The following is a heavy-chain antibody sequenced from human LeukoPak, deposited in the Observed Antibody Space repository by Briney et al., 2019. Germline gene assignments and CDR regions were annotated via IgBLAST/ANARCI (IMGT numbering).Heavy chain of an antibody. CDR2: IIPIFGTA. CDR3: ARARGSGYSYGYFDY. Sequence: ASVKVSCKASGGTFSSYAISWVRQAPGQGLEWMGGIIPIFGTANYAQKFQGRVTITTDESTSTAYMELSSLRSEDTAVYYCARARGSGYSYGYFDYWGQGTLVTVSS. D-gene: IGHD5-18*01. CDR1: GGTFSSYA. J-gene: IGHJ4*02. V-gene: IGHV1-69*05.